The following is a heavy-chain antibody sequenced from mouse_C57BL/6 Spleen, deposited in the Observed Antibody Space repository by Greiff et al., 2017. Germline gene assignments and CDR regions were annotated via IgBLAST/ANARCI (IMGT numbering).Heavy chain of an antibody. Sequence: EVQLLESGPGLVKPSQSLSLTCSATGYSITSGYYWNWIRQFPGNQLERMDYISYDGSNNYKPSLKNRISITRDTSKNQFFLKLNTVTTEDTATYYCASGGTVVVGDYAMDYWGQGTSVTVSS. D-gene: IGHD1-1*01. V-gene: IGHV3-6*01. J-gene: IGHJ4*01. CDR2: ISYDGSN. CDR1: GYSITSGYY. CDR3: ASGGTVVVGDYAMDY.